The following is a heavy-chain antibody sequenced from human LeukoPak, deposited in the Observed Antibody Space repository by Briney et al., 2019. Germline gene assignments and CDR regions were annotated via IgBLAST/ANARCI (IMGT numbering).Heavy chain of an antibody. CDR1: GSTFSSYA. J-gene: IGHJ4*02. V-gene: IGHV3-23*01. CDR2: ISGSGGST. D-gene: IGHD3-3*01. Sequence: PGGSLRLSCAASGSTFSSYAMSWVRQAPGKGLEWVSAISGSGGSTYYADSVKGRFTISRDNSKNTLYLQMNSLRAEDTAVYYCAKSPSITIFGVVTYIDYWGQGTLVTVSS. CDR3: AKSPSITIFGVVTYIDY.